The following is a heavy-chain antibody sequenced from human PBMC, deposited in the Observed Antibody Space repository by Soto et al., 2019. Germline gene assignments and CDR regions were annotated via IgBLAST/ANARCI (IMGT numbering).Heavy chain of an antibody. D-gene: IGHD5-18*01. CDR2: ICFGGST. CDR3: ARVNSYGQRRSLDY. V-gene: IGHV4-30-2*01. J-gene: IGHJ4*02. CDR1: VGSISSGGYS. Sequence: SETLVLTCAVSVGSISSGGYSWSWIRHPPVNVLDWIGYICFGGSTYYNPSLKSRITISVDRSKNQCSLKLSSVTAADTAVYYCARVNSYGQRRSLDYWGQGTLVTVSS.